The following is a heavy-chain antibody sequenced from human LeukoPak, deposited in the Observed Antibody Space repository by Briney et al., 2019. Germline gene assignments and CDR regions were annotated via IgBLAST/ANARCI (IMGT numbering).Heavy chain of an antibody. V-gene: IGHV1-46*01. CDR2: INPSGGST. CDR1: GYTFTSYY. D-gene: IGHD3-10*01. Sequence: ASVKVSCKASGYTFTSYYMHWVRQAPGQGLEWMGIINPSGGSTSYAQKFQGRVTMTRDMSTSTVYMELSSLRSEDTAVYYCARDPKEWALPVWFGELQTPGGWFDPWGQGTLVTVSS. J-gene: IGHJ5*02. CDR3: ARDPKEWALPVWFGELQTPGGWFDP.